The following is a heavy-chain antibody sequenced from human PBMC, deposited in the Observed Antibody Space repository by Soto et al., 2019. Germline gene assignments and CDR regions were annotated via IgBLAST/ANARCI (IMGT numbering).Heavy chain of an antibody. Sequence: PGGSLRLSCSASGFTFSSYDMHWVRQATGKGLEWVSAIGTAGDTYYPGSVKGRFTISRENAKNSLYLQMNSLRAEDTAVYYCARDLGYSYGTRYGMDVWGQGTTVTVSS. CDR1: GFTFSSYD. CDR2: IGTAGDT. CDR3: ARDLGYSYGTRYGMDV. D-gene: IGHD5-18*01. V-gene: IGHV3-13*01. J-gene: IGHJ6*02.